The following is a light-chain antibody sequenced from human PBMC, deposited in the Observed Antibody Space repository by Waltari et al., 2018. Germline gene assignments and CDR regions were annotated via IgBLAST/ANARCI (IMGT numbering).Light chain of an antibody. J-gene: IGKJ1*01. V-gene: IGKV1-5*01. Sequence: DIQMTQSPSTLSASVGDRVTITCRASQTIDNYLACYQQKPGEAPKVMIYDASTLETGVPSRFSGSGFGTDFSLTISSLQPDDFATYWCQQYNIYSPQAFGQGTKVEVK. CDR2: DAS. CDR1: QTIDNY. CDR3: QQYNIYSPQA.